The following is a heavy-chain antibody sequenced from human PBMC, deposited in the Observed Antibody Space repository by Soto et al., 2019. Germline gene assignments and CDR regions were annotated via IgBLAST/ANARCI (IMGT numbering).Heavy chain of an antibody. CDR1: GGTFSSYA. J-gene: IGHJ5*02. CDR2: IIPIFGTA. CDR3: AKTVGSYYDSSGYYSNWFDP. Sequence: QVQLVQSGAEVKKPGSSVKVSCKASGGTFSSYAISWVRQAPGQGLEWMGGIIPIFGTANYAQKFQGRVTITADESTSTAYMEQSSLRSEDTAVYYCAKTVGSYYDSSGYYSNWFDPWGQGTLVTGSS. D-gene: IGHD3-22*01. V-gene: IGHV1-69*01.